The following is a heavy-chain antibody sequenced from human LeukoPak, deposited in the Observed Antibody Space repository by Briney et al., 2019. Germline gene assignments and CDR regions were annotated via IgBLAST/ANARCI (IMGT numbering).Heavy chain of an antibody. V-gene: IGHV1-8*01. CDR1: GYTFTSYD. J-gene: IGHJ3*02. CDR3: ARVGIQLWRTDAFDI. CDR2: MNPNSGNT. Sequence: ASVKVSCKASGYTFTSYDINWVRQATGQGLEWMGWMNPNSGNTGYAQKFQGRVTMTRNTSISTAYMELSSLGSEDTAVYYCARVGIQLWRTDAFDIWGQGTMVTVSS. D-gene: IGHD5-18*01.